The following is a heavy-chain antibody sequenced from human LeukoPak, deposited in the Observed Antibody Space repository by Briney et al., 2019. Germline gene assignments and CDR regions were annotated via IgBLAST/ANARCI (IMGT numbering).Heavy chain of an antibody. CDR3: ARDGIFDY. Sequence: PGGSLRLSCVASGFTFSTYGMHWVRQAPGKGLEWVSSIRSGSTYINYADSVKGRFTISRDNAKKSLYLQMNSLRAEDTAVYYCARDGIFDYWGQGTLVTVSS. CDR1: GFTFSTYG. CDR2: IRSGSTYI. V-gene: IGHV3-21*01. J-gene: IGHJ4*02.